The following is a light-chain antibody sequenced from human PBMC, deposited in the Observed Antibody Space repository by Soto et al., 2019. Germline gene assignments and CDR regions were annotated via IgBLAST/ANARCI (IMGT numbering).Light chain of an antibody. Sequence: DIQMTQSPSSLPASVGDRVTITCQASQDIDSSLNWYLLRPGEAPKLLIYDASILETGVQSRFSGSGSGVHFNLTITSLQPEDFGTYSGQQFYDVFLTFGGGTRVESK. V-gene: IGKV1-33*01. CDR3: QQFYDVFLT. CDR1: QDIDSS. CDR2: DAS. J-gene: IGKJ4*01.